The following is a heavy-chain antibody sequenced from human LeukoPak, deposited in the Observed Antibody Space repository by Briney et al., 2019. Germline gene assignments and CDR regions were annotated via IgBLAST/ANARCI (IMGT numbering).Heavy chain of an antibody. CDR1: GFTFSTYW. CDR3: ARGIGATSFY. CDR2: IKQDGSEK. J-gene: IGHJ4*02. V-gene: IGHV3-7*01. D-gene: IGHD1-26*01. Sequence: GGSLRLSCAASGFTFSTYWMSWARQALGKGLEWVANIKQDGSEKYYVDSVKGRFTIARDNGINSLYLQMNSLTAEDTAVYYCARGIGATSFYWGQGTLVTVSS.